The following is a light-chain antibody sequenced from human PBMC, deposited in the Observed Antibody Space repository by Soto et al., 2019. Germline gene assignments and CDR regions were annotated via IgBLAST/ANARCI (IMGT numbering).Light chain of an antibody. CDR1: QGISSC. V-gene: IGKV1-12*01. Sequence: DIQMTQSPSSVSASVGDRVTITCRTSQGISSCLAWYQHKPGKAPRLLIYAASSLQSGVPSRFSGSGSGTDFTLPISSLQPEDFATYYCQPANSFPLTFGEGTKVEIK. J-gene: IGKJ4*01. CDR2: AAS. CDR3: QPANSFPLT.